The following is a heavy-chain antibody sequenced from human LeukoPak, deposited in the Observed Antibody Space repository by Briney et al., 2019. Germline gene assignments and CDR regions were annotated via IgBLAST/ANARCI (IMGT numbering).Heavy chain of an antibody. CDR3: TAGYGNSDFDY. CDR2: IKSKTDSATR. V-gene: IGHV3-15*01. D-gene: IGHD5-18*01. CDR1: GFTFSNAW. Sequence: GGSLGLSCVASGFTFSNAWMSWVRQAPGKGLEWVARIKSKTDSATRDFAAPVKGRFTISRDDSRNTLYLQMNSLKIEDTGVYFCTAGYGNSDFDYWDQGTLVTVSA. J-gene: IGHJ4*02.